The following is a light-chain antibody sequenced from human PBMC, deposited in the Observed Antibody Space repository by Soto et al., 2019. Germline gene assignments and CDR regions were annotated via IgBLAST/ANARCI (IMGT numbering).Light chain of an antibody. J-gene: IGKJ5*01. CDR3: QQSNDWTRT. CDR1: QSLRRS. V-gene: IGKV3-15*01. CDR2: DAS. Sequence: ETIMTQSRDTPSVSLGARPTLACRASQSLRRSLAWYQQKPGQAPRLLIYDASTRATGIPARFSGIVSGTDGTITISSLKSEDCAVYVCQQSNDWTRTFGQGTRLEI.